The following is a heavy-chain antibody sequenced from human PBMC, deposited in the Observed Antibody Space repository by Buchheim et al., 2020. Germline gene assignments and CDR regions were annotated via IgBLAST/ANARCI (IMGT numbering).Heavy chain of an antibody. D-gene: IGHD1/OR15-1a*01. CDR3: ARDRTGGGMDV. CDR1: GFSFSSHG. CDR2: IWYDGSKT. J-gene: IGHJ6*04. Sequence: QEQMVESGGGVVQPGRSLRLSCEASGFSFSSHGIHWVRQAPGKGLEWVALIWYDGSKTYYIDSVKGRFTVSRDNSKKTAYLQMNSLRVEDTAVYYCARDRTGGGMDVWGKGTT. V-gene: IGHV3-33*01.